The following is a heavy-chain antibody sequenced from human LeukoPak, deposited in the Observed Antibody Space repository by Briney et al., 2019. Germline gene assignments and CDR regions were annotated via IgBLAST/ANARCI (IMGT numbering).Heavy chain of an antibody. CDR3: ARGFPPRIHYDSSGYYSYYFDY. D-gene: IGHD3-22*01. Sequence: ASVKVSCKASGYTFTSYGISWVRQAPGQGLEWMGWISAYNGNTNYAQKVQGRVTMTTDTSTRTAYMELRSLRSDDTALYYCARGFPPRIHYDSSGYYSYYFDYWGQGALVTVSS. CDR2: ISAYNGNT. J-gene: IGHJ4*02. V-gene: IGHV1-18*01. CDR1: GYTFTSYG.